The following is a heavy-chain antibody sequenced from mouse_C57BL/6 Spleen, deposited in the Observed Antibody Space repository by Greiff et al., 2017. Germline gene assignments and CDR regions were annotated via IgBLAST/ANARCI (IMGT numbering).Heavy chain of an antibody. Sequence: VQLQQSGAELARPGASVKMSCKASGYTFTSYTMHWVKQRPGQGLEWIGYINPSSGYTKYNQKFKDKATLTADKSSSTAYMQLSSLTSEDSAVYYCARFGNYVDYYAMDYWGQGTSVTVSS. CDR2: INPSSGYT. D-gene: IGHD2-1*01. CDR3: ARFGNYVDYYAMDY. J-gene: IGHJ4*01. V-gene: IGHV1-4*01. CDR1: GYTFTSYT.